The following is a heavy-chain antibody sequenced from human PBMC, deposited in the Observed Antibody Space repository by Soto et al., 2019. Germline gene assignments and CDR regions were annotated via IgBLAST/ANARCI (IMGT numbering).Heavy chain of an antibody. CDR1: GYTFTSYG. D-gene: IGHD3-10*01. CDR2: INVYNGNT. Sequence: QVQLVQSGAEVKKPGASVKVSCKASGYTFTSYGISWVRQAPGQGREWMGWINVYNGNTNYAQQLQGRVTMTTDTSTSTAYLDLRSLRSDDTAVYVGARDTSRGEYDYWGQGTLVTVSS. V-gene: IGHV1-18*01. J-gene: IGHJ4*02. CDR3: ARDTSRGEYDY.